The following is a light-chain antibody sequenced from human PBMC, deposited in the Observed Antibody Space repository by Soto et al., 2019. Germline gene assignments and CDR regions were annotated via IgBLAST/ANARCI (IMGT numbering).Light chain of an antibody. CDR3: QQPSNWPPT. CDR1: QSVSSY. V-gene: IGKV3-11*01. Sequence: EIVLTQSPATLSLSPGERATLSCRASQSVSSYLAWYPQKPGQAPRLLLYDASNRATGIPARFSGSGSGTDFTLTISSLEPEDFEVYYCQQPSNWPPTFGPGTKVYSK. CDR2: DAS. J-gene: IGKJ3*01.